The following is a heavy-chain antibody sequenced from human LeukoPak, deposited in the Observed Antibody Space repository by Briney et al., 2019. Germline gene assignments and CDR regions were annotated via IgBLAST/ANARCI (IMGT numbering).Heavy chain of an antibody. J-gene: IGHJ4*02. V-gene: IGHV3-43D*03. CDR1: GFTFDDYV. D-gene: IGHD5-18*01. CDR3: GKSGEYSYGYVDY. CDR2: ISWDGGNT. Sequence: PGGSLRLSCAASGFTFDDYVMHWVRQAPGKGLEWVSLISWDGGNTYYADSAKGRFTISRDNSKNSLYLQMNSLRAEDTALYYCGKSGEYSYGYVDYWGQGTLVTVSS.